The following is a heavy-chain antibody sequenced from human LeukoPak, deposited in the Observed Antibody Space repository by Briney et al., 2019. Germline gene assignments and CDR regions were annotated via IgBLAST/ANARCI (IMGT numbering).Heavy chain of an antibody. CDR2: IYYSGST. CDR3: ARADSSSWSVFDY. D-gene: IGHD6-13*01. CDR1: GGSISSYY. V-gene: IGHV4-59*01. J-gene: IGHJ4*02. Sequence: PSETLSLTCTVSGGSISSYYWSWIRQPPGKRLDWIGYIYYSGSTNYNPSLKSRVTISVDTSKNQFSLKLSSVTAADTAVYYCARADSSSWSVFDYWGQGTLVTVSS.